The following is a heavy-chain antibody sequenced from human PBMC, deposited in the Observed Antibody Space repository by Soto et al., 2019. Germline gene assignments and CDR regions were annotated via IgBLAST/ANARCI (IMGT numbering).Heavy chain of an antibody. CDR1: GFTFSSYG. V-gene: IGHV3-33*01. Sequence: QVQLVESGGGVVQPGRSLRLSCAASGFTFSSYGMHWVRQAPGKGLEWVAVIWYDGSNKYYADSVKGRFTISRDNSKNTLYLQMNSLRAEDTAVYYCARGWIQQLAPYYYYGMDVWGQGTTVTVSS. CDR3: ARGWIQQLAPYYYYGMDV. J-gene: IGHJ6*02. CDR2: IWYDGSNK. D-gene: IGHD5-18*01.